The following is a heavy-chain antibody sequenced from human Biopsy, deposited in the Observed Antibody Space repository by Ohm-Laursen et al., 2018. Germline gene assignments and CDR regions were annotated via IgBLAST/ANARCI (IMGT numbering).Heavy chain of an antibody. V-gene: IGHV4-4*07. J-gene: IGHJ3*02. D-gene: IGHD3-22*01. CDR2: IYSSGST. CDR3: ARWTPEYDSSRYYLDAFDI. CDR1: GGSLSSYY. Sequence: TLSLTCTVSGGSLSSYYWSWIRQPAGKGLEWIGRIYSSGSTNYNPSLKSRVTLSMDTSKRQFSLKLSFVTAAGTAVYYCARWTPEYDSSRYYLDAFDIWGQGTKVTVSS.